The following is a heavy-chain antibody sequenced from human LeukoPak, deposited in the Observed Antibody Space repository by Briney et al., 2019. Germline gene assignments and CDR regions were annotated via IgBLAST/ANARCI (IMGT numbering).Heavy chain of an antibody. CDR2: VYESGDT. CDR3: ASIVVVPAATLEAA. Sequence: SETLSLTCTVSGDSISDSTYYWAWIRQPPGKGLEWIGSVYESGDTYYTPSLKSRVTISVDTSKNQFSLKLSSVTAADTAVYYCASIVVVPAATLEAAWGQGTLVTVSS. D-gene: IGHD2-2*01. CDR1: GDSISDSTYY. V-gene: IGHV4-39*01. J-gene: IGHJ5*02.